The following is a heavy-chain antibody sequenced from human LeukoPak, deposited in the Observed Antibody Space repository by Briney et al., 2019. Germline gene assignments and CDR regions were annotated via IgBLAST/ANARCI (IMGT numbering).Heavy chain of an antibody. CDR1: GGSFSGYY. V-gene: IGHV4-34*01. CDR2: INHSGST. Sequence: PSETLSLTCAVYGGSFSGYYWSWIRQPPGKGLEWIGEINHSGSTNYNPSLKSRVTISVDTSKNQFSLKLSSVTAADTAVYYCARVDRSAGMYCSSTSCSYYFDYWGQGTLVTVSS. CDR3: ARVDRSAGMYCSSTSCSYYFDY. D-gene: IGHD2-2*01. J-gene: IGHJ4*02.